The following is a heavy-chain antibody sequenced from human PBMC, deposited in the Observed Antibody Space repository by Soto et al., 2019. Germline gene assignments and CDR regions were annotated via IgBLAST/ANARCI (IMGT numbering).Heavy chain of an antibody. Sequence: QVQLVQSGAEVKKPGSSVKVSCKASGGTFSSYTISWVRQAPGQGLEWMGRIIPILGIANYAQKFQGRVTITADKSTSTDYMELSSLRSEDTAVYYCRIAAAVPFDYWGQGTLVTVSS. CDR3: RIAAAVPFDY. V-gene: IGHV1-69*02. D-gene: IGHD6-13*01. CDR2: IIPILGIA. J-gene: IGHJ4*02. CDR1: GGTFSSYT.